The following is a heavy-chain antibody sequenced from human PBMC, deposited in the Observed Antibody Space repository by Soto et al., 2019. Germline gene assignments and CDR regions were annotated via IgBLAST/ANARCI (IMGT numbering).Heavy chain of an antibody. CDR3: AREGYYSGSESYSPPRYYGMDV. Sequence: QVQLVQSGAEVKKPGASVKVSCKTSGYIFHNYGISWVRQAPGQGLEWMGWISDYNGNTKYAQKSQGRATMATDTSTRTAYMELRSLRSDDTAVYYCAREGYYSGSESYSPPRYYGMDVWGQGTTVTVSS. D-gene: IGHD3-10*01. J-gene: IGHJ6*02. CDR1: GYIFHNYG. V-gene: IGHV1-18*01. CDR2: ISDYNGNT.